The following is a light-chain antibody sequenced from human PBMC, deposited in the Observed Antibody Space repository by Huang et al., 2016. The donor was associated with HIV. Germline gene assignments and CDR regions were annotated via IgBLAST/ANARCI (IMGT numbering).Light chain of an antibody. Sequence: EVVLTQSPATLSLSPGETATLSCRASQRFSNCLAWFQHIPGQAPRLLIFDTSNRATGIPARFSGSGSGTDFTLTISSLEPEDFALYYCQQYTNWFTFGQGTKLEIK. CDR3: QQYTNWFT. CDR2: DTS. J-gene: IGKJ2*01. V-gene: IGKV3-11*01. CDR1: QRFSNC.